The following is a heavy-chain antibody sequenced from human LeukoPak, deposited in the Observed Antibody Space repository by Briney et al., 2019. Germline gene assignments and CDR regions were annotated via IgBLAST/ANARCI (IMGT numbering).Heavy chain of an antibody. V-gene: IGHV1-69*01. CDR2: IIPIFGTA. D-gene: IGHD4-17*01. J-gene: IGHJ4*02. CDR1: GGTFSSYA. Sequence: ASVKVSCKASGGTFSSYAISWVRQASGQGLEWMGGIIPIFGTANYAQKFQGRVTITADESTSTAYMELSSLRSEDTAVYYCARGKRETTVTSHFDYWGQGTLVTVSS. CDR3: ARGKRETTVTSHFDY.